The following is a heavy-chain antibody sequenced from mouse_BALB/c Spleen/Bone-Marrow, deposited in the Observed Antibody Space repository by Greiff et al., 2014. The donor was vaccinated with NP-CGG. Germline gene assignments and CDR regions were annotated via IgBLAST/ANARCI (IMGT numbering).Heavy chain of an antibody. CDR3: ARGGYGRGFAY. CDR1: GFSFTDYN. V-gene: IGHV1S135*01. D-gene: IGHD1-2*01. J-gene: IGHJ3*01. CDR2: LDPYNGGT. Sequence: EVQLQQSGPELVKPGASVKVSCAASGFSFTDYNMYWVQQSHGKSLEWIGYLDPYNGGTTYNQKFKGKATLTVDKSSITAVMHLNGLTAEDSAVYYGARGGYGRGFAYWGQGTLVTVSA.